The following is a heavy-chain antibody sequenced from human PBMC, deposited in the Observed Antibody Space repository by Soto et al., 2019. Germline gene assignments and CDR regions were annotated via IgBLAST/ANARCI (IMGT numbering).Heavy chain of an antibody. V-gene: IGHV6-1*01. D-gene: IGHD3-3*01. CDR2: TYYRSKWYN. CDR1: GDSVSSNSAA. CDR3: AGGFGSTIFGVVIILAYYYYYGMDV. J-gene: IGHJ6*02. Sequence: SQTLSLTCAISGDSVSSNSAAWNWIRQSPSRGLEWLGRTYYRSKWYNDYAVSVKSRITINPDTSKNQFSLQLNSVTPEDTAVYYSAGGFGSTIFGVVIILAYYYYYGMDVWGQGTTVTVSS.